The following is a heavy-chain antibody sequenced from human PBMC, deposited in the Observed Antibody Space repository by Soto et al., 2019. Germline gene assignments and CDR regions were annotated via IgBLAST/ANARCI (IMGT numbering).Heavy chain of an antibody. CDR2: ITRDGGNK. CDR1: GFGFDEHA. CDR3: AKDKVGGTYFSGLDY. Sequence: GGSLRLSCAASGFGFDEHAMHWVRQAPGKGLEWVSGITRDGGNKGYADSVKGRFIVSRDNAKNSLYLQMNSLRPDDTALYYCAKDKVGGTYFSGLDYWGQGALVTVSS. V-gene: IGHV3-9*01. J-gene: IGHJ4*02. D-gene: IGHD1-26*01.